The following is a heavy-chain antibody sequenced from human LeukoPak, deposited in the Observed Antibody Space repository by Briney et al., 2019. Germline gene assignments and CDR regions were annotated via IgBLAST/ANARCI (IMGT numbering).Heavy chain of an antibody. V-gene: IGHV7-4-1*02. J-gene: IGHJ3*02. CDR2: INTNTGNP. CDR1: GYTFASYA. Sequence: ASVKVSCKASGYTFASYAMNWVRQAPGQGLEWMGWINTNTGNPTYAQGFTGRFVFSLDTSVSTAYLQISSLKAEDTAVYYCARAERITMVRGVGPAFDIWGQGTMVTVSS. CDR3: ARAERITMVRGVGPAFDI. D-gene: IGHD3-10*01.